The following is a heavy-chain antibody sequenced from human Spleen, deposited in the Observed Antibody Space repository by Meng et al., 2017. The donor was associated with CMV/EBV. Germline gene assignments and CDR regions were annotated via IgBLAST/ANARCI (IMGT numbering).Heavy chain of an antibody. CDR1: GFTFSSYS. CDR3: AKFKSGSYHGDY. D-gene: IGHD1-26*01. Sequence: CAASGFTFSSYSMKWVRQAPGKGLEWVSSISSSSSYIYYADSVKGRFTISRDNAKNSLYLQMNSLRAEDTAVYYCAKFKSGSYHGDYWGQGTLVTVSS. CDR2: ISSSSSYI. J-gene: IGHJ4*02. V-gene: IGHV3-21*01.